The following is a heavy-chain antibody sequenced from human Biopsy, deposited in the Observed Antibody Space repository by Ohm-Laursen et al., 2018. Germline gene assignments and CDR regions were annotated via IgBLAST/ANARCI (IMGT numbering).Heavy chain of an antibody. CDR1: GFKFDNYG. Sequence: SLRLSCAASGFKFDNYGMNWVRKAQGKGLGWVEVIWHDGSEKYYGDPVKGRFPISRDNANNTVDLQMNSLRAEDTAVYYCARDGRGYNYQYYYGMDVWGQGTAVTVSS. V-gene: IGHV3-33*01. CDR3: ARDGRGYNYQYYYGMDV. J-gene: IGHJ6*02. D-gene: IGHD1-1*01. CDR2: IWHDGSEK.